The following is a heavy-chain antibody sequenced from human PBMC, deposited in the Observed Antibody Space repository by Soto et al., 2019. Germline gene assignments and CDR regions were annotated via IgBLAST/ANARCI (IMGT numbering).Heavy chain of an antibody. CDR3: AKDFLGFSSLPLGYMDV. CDR2: ISYDGSNK. CDR1: GFTFSSYG. D-gene: IGHD6-13*01. V-gene: IGHV3-30*18. Sequence: GGSLRLSCAASGFTFSSYGMHWVRQAPGKGLEWVAVISYDGSNKYYADSVKGRFTISRDNSKNTLYLQMNSLRAEDTAVYYCAKDFLGFSSLPLGYMDVWGKGTTVTVSS. J-gene: IGHJ6*03.